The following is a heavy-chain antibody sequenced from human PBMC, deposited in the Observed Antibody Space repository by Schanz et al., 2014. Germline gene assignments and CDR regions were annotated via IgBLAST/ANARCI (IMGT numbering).Heavy chain of an antibody. V-gene: IGHV1-2*04. CDR3: ARLSVAGRPHVSYWYFDL. Sequence: QVQLVQSGAEVKKPGASVKVSCKASGYTTFTDYYIHWVRQAPGQGLEWMGWINPNSGDTNYAQKFQGLVTMTRDTSISTAYMEMRRLKSDDTAVYYCARLSVAGRPHVSYWYFDLWGRGTLVTVSS. D-gene: IGHD6-19*01. J-gene: IGHJ2*01. CDR1: GYTTFTDYY. CDR2: INPNSGDT.